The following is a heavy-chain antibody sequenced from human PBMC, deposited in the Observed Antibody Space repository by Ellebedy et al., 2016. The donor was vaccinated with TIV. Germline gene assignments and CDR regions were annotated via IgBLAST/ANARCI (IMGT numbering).Heavy chain of an antibody. CDR3: AKLSGVLSWYADY. CDR2: ISNSVDTT. J-gene: IGHJ4*02. D-gene: IGHD6-13*01. V-gene: IGHV3-23*01. CDR1: FFTFSCCA. Sequence: PGGSLRLSCAASFFTFSCCAMLWVLQTPGKGLEWVSVISNSVDTTYADYVKGRFTISRDNSKDTLFLQMNSLRAEDTGVYYCAKLSGVLSWYADYWGLGTLVTVSS.